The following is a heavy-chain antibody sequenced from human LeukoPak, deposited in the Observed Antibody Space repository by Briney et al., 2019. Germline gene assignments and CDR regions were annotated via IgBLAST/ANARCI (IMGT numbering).Heavy chain of an antibody. V-gene: IGHV1-2*04. J-gene: IGHJ4*02. CDR2: INPNSGGT. CDR1: GYTFTGYY. CDR3: ARAPRAAAGSFDY. D-gene: IGHD6-13*01. Sequence: ASVKVSCKASGYTFTGYYMHWVRQTPGQGLEWMGWINPNSGGTNYAQKFQGWVTTTRDTSISTAYMELSRLRSDDTAVYYCARAPRAAAGSFDYWGQGTLVTVSS.